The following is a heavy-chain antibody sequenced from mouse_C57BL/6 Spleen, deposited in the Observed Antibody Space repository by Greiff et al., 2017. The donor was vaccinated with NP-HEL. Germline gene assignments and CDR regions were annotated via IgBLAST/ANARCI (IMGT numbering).Heavy chain of an antibody. D-gene: IGHD3-2*02. Sequence: EVQLVESGGDLVKPGGSLKLSCAASGFTFSSYGMSWVRQTPDKRLEWVATISSGGSYTYYPDSVKGRFTISRDNAKNTLYLQMSSLKSEDTAMYYCARVETAQASMDYWGQGTSVTVSS. CDR1: GFTFSSYG. V-gene: IGHV5-6*01. CDR3: ARVETAQASMDY. CDR2: ISSGGSYT. J-gene: IGHJ4*01.